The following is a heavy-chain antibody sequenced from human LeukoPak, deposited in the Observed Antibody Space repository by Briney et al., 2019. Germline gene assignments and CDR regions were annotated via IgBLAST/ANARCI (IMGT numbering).Heavy chain of an antibody. Sequence: GGSLRLSCAASGFTFSDSAMHWVRQASGKGLEWIGRMRSEVYSYATAYGASVKGRFTISRDDSKNTAYLQMNSLKTEDTAVYYCTRPFYNSGFPDTWGQGTLVTVSS. CDR2: MRSEVYSYAT. V-gene: IGHV3-73*01. J-gene: IGHJ5*02. D-gene: IGHD6-19*01. CDR3: TRPFYNSGFPDT. CDR1: GFTFSDSA.